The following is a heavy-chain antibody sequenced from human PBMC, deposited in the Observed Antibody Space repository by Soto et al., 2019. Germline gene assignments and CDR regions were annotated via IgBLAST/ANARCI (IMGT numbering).Heavy chain of an antibody. CDR2: IHYRGTT. D-gene: IGHD2-15*01. CDR1: GGSITGAYY. J-gene: IGHJ6*02. CDR3: ARVRDSFGLDV. V-gene: IGHV4-31*03. Sequence: PSETLSLTCNVSGGSITGAYYWKWIRQHPGKGLEWIGSIHYRGTTDYNPSLKSRITISLDRSKNQFALKLSSVTAADTAVYYCARVRDSFGLDVWGQGTTVTVSS.